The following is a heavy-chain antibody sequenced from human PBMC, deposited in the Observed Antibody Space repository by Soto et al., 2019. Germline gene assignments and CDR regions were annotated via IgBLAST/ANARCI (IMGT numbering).Heavy chain of an antibody. CDR1: GGTFSCYA. CDR3: ARHYDFWSGYLPNYYYYYGMDV. D-gene: IGHD3-3*01. J-gene: IGHJ6*02. Sequence: GASVKVSCKASGGTFSCYAISWVRQAPGQGLEWMGGIIPIFGTANYAQKFQGRVTITADESTSTAYMELSSLRSEDTAVYYCARHYDFWSGYLPNYYYYYGMDVWGQGTTVTVSS. CDR2: IIPIFGTA. V-gene: IGHV1-69*13.